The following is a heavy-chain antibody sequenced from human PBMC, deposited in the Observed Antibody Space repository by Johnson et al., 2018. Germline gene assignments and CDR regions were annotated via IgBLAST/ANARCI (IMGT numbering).Heavy chain of an antibody. CDR3: ARARAGDYYGSGATFDI. CDR2: VFHSGSD. V-gene: IGHV4-4*02. Sequence: QVQLQESGPGLVKPSGTLSLPCSVSGVSVSSLNWWNWVRQPPGKGLEWIGEVFHSGSDKYNPSSKSRVAFSIDKSTNQFSLSLISVTAADPAVYYCARARAGDYYGSGATFDIWGQGTMVSVSS. J-gene: IGHJ3*02. CDR1: GVSVSSLNW. D-gene: IGHD3-10*01.